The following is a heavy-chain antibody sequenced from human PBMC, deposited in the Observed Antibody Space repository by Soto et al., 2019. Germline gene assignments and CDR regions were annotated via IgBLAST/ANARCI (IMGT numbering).Heavy chain of an antibody. D-gene: IGHD3-3*01. CDR3: ARFFGNAFDV. CDR1: GGSISTDSYN. J-gene: IGHJ3*01. V-gene: IGHV4-39*02. Sequence: QLQLQESGPGLVKPSETLSLTCSVSGGSISTDSYNWDWIRQSPGKGLEWIGTISYDGTPSYNPSLKSQVTISVDTSRNHFSLKVKSVTAADTAMYYCARFFGNAFDVWGEGTMVKVSS. CDR2: ISYDGTP.